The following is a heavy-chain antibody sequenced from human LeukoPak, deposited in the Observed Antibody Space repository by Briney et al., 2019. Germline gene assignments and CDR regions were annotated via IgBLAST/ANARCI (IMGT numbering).Heavy chain of an antibody. CDR3: ARREYVRSFDY. V-gene: IGHV3-7*01. CDR1: GFTFSNYW. CDR2: IKQDGSEK. J-gene: IGHJ4*02. D-gene: IGHD3-10*01. Sequence: GGSLRLSCAASGFTFSNYWMSWVRQAPGKGLEWVANIKQDGSEKYYVDSVKGRFTISRDNAKNSLYLQMNSLRAEDTAVYYCARREYVRSFDYWGQGTLVTVSS.